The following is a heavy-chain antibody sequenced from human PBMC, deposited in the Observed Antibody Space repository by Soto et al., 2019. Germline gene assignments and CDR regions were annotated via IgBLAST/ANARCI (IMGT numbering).Heavy chain of an antibody. J-gene: IGHJ5*02. D-gene: IGHD3-10*01. CDR1: GGTFSSYT. CDR3: ARHLSPAGGSGSYYSNWFDP. Sequence: QVQLVQSGAEVKKPGSSVKVSCTASGGTFSSYTISWVRQAPGQGLEWMGRIIPILGIANYAQKFQGRGTITADKSTSTAYMELSSLGSEDTAVYYCARHLSPAGGSGSYYSNWFDPWGQGTLVTVSS. V-gene: IGHV1-69*02. CDR2: IIPILGIA.